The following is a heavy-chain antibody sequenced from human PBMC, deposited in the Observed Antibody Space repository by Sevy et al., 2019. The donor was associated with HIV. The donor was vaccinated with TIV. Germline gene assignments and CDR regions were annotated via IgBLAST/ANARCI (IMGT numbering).Heavy chain of an antibody. J-gene: IGHJ6*02. Sequence: GGSLRLSCAASGFTFSSYSMNWVRQAPGKGLEWVSYISSSSSTIYYADSVKGRFTISRDNAKNSLYLKMNSLRDEDTAVYYCARMYSSSAGDRSDVWGQGTTVTVSS. CDR3: ARMYSSSAGDRSDV. CDR1: GFTFSSYS. V-gene: IGHV3-48*02. CDR2: ISSSSSTI. D-gene: IGHD6-6*01.